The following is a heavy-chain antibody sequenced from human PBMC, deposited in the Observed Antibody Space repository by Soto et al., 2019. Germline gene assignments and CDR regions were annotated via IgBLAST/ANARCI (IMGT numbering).Heavy chain of an antibody. Sequence: ETLSLTCTVSGGSVSNGMYYWSWVRQPPGKGLEWIGNVYFTGTTIYNPSLKSRVTMSVDTYKDQFFLKLTSVTAADTAIYYCARLPDLYSQTPDYWGQGTLVTVSS. V-gene: IGHV4-61*01. CDR1: GGSVSNGMYY. D-gene: IGHD4-4*01. CDR3: ARLPDLYSQTPDY. J-gene: IGHJ4*02. CDR2: VYFTGTT.